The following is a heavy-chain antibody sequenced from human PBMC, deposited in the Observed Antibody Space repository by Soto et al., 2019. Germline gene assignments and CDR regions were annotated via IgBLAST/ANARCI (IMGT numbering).Heavy chain of an antibody. Sequence: GGSLRLSCAASGFTFSSYSMNWVRQAPGKGLEWVSYISSSSSTIYYADSVKGRFTISRDNAKNSLYLQMNSLRDEDTAVYYCARESRFLEWLSLNWFDPWGQGTLVTISS. CDR1: GFTFSSYS. D-gene: IGHD3-3*01. CDR2: ISSSSSTI. J-gene: IGHJ5*02. V-gene: IGHV3-48*02. CDR3: ARESRFLEWLSLNWFDP.